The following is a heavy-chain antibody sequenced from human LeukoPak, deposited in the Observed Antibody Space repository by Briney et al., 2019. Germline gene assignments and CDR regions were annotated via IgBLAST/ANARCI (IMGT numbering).Heavy chain of an antibody. CDR2: INAGNGNT. V-gene: IGHV1-3*01. CDR1: GYTFTSYA. D-gene: IGHD5-18*01. CDR3: ARDRRQLWLRGGYLVDP. Sequence: ASVKVSCKASGYTFTSYAMHWVRQAPGQRLEWMGWINAGNGNTKYSQKFLGRVTITRDTSASTAYMELSSLRSEDTAVYYCARDRRQLWLRGGYLVDPWGQGTLVTVSS. J-gene: IGHJ5*02.